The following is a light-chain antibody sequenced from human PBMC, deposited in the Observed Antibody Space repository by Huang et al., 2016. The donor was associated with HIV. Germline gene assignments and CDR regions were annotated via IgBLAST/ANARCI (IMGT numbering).Light chain of an antibody. Sequence: DVVLTQSPLSLPVTLGQPASISCWSSQRLLYSDWNTYLGWFQQRPGQSPRRLVYKISDRDSGVPDRFSGSGSGTDVTLKSSKVEAEDVAVYYCRQGTHWPPITFGQETRLEI. J-gene: IGKJ5*01. V-gene: IGKV2-30*01. CDR2: KIS. CDR1: QRLLYSDWNTY. CDR3: RQGTHWPPIT.